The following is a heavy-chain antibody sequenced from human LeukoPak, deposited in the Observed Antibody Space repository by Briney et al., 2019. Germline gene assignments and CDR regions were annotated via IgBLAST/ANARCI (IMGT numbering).Heavy chain of an antibody. D-gene: IGHD2-2*01. CDR3: ARGDCSSTRCYGGLDY. J-gene: IGHJ4*02. CDR2: ISAYNGNT. Sequence: ASVKVSCKASGYTFTSYGISWVRQAPGQGLEWMGWISAYNGNTNYAQKLQGRVTMTTDTSTSTAYMELRSLRSDDTAVYYCARGDCSSTRCYGGLDYWGQGTLVTVSS. V-gene: IGHV1-18*04. CDR1: GYTFTSYG.